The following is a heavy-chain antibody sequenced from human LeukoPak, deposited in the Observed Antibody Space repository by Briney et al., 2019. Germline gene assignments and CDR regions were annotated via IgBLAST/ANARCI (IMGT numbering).Heavy chain of an antibody. CDR1: GVSITTFY. CDR3: ARDRLEYSWFDP. V-gene: IGHV4-34*01. D-gene: IGHD3-3*01. J-gene: IGHJ5*02. Sequence: SETLSLTCSVSGVSITTFYWSWIRQSPGKGLEWIGEINYSGTPTYNPSLKSRVTISVDVSKNQVSLNLRSVAAADTAVYYCARDRLEYSWFDPWGQGTLVTVSS. CDR2: INYSGTP.